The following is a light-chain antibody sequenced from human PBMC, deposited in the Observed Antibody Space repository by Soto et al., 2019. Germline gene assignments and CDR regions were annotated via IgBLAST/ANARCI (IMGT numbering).Light chain of an antibody. J-gene: IGLJ2*01. V-gene: IGLV1-36*01. CDR2: YDD. Sequence: QSVLTQPPSVSEAPRQRVTISCSGSSSNIGNNAVNWYQQLPGKAPKLLIYYDDLLPSGVPDRFSGSKSGTSASLAISGLQSEDEADYYCVAWDDSLNGYVVFGGGTKVTVL. CDR1: SSNIGNNA. CDR3: VAWDDSLNGYVV.